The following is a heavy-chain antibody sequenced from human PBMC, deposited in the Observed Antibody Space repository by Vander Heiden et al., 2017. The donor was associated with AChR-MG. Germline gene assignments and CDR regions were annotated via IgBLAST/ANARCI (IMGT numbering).Heavy chain of an antibody. V-gene: IGHV3-30*18. D-gene: IGHD6-19*01. CDR1: GVTLSSYG. CDR2: ISNDGSNK. J-gene: IGHJ4*02. Sequence: QVQLVESGGGVVQPGRSLRLPCARSGVTLSSYGMHWGRQAPGKGGEWVAVISNDGSNKYYADSVKGRFTISRDNSKNTLYLQMNSLRAEDTAVYYCAKIAVAQKADFDYWGQGTLVTVSS. CDR3: AKIAVAQKADFDY.